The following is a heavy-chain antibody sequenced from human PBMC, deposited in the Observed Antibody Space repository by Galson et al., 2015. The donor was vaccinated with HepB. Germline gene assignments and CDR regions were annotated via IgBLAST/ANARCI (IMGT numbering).Heavy chain of an antibody. CDR3: ARELALSGDGYNLHYFDY. CDR2: TYYRSKWYN. J-gene: IGHJ4*02. D-gene: IGHD5-24*01. CDR1: GDSVSSNSAA. V-gene: IGHV6-1*01. Sequence: CAISGDSVSSNSAAWNRIRQSPSRGLEWLGRTYYRSKWYNDYAVSVKSRITINPDTSKNQFSLQLNSVTPEDTAVYYCARELALSGDGYNLHYFDYWGQGTLVTVSS.